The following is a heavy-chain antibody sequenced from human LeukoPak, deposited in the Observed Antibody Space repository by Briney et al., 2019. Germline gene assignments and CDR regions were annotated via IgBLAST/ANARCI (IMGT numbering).Heavy chain of an antibody. CDR1: GFTFSRYE. D-gene: IGHD7-27*01. J-gene: IGHJ4*02. CDR2: ISSSGGTM. V-gene: IGHV3-48*03. Sequence: GGSLRLSCAASGFTFSRYEMSWVRQAPGKGLEWVSYISSSGGTMYYADSVKGRLTISRDNAKNSLYLQMDSLRDEDTAVYYCARDSNWSFDYWAREPWSPSPQ. CDR3: ARDSNWSFDY.